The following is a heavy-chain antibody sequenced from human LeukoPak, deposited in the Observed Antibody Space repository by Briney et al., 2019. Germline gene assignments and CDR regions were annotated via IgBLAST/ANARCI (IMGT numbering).Heavy chain of an antibody. V-gene: IGHV4-39*01. J-gene: IGHJ4*02. D-gene: IGHD6-19*01. CDR3: ARHASVDGNWPRPLDY. Sequence: PSETLSLTCTVSGGSISRSPYYWGWIRQLPGKGLEWIGSIYYSGSTYYNPSLKTRVTISVDTSKNQFSLKLTSVTAADTAVYYCARHASVDGNWPRPLDYWGQGSLVTVSS. CDR1: GGSISRSPYY. CDR2: IYYSGST.